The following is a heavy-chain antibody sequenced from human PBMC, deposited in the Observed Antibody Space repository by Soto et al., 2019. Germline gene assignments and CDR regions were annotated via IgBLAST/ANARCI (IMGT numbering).Heavy chain of an antibody. D-gene: IGHD1-26*01. CDR3: ARETRPAYSGSSPPFDY. CDR2: IIPIFGTA. V-gene: IGHV1-69*01. J-gene: IGHJ4*02. CDR1: GGTFSSYA. Sequence: QVQLVQSGAEVKKPGSSVKVSCKASGGTFSSYAISWVRQAPGQGLEWMGGIIPIFGTANYAQKFQGRVTLTADESTSTAYMELSSLRSEDTDVYYCARETRPAYSGSSPPFDYWGQGTLVTVSS.